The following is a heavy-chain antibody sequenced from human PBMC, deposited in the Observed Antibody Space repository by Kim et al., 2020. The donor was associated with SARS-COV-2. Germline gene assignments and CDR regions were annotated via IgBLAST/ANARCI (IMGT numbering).Heavy chain of an antibody. CDR3: ARDPRYSSSWHQRPDYFDY. CDR2: ISSSSSTI. Sequence: GGSLRLSCAASGFTFSSYSMNWVRQAPGKGLEWVSYISSSSSTIYYADSVKGRFTISRDNAKNSLYLQMNSLRDEDTAVYYCARDPRYSSSWHQRPDYFDYWGQGTLVTVSS. V-gene: IGHV3-48*02. D-gene: IGHD6-13*01. CDR1: GFTFSSYS. J-gene: IGHJ4*02.